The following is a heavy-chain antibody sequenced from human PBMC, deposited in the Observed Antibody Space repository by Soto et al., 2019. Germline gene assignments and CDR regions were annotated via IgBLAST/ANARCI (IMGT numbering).Heavy chain of an antibody. Sequence: PGGSLRLSCAASGFTFSSYWMHWVRQAPGKGLVWVSRINSDGSSTSYADSVKGRFTIPRDNAKNTLYLQMNSLRAEDTAVYYCARDIGQLVENDAFDIWGQGTMVTVSS. D-gene: IGHD6-13*01. CDR2: INSDGSST. V-gene: IGHV3-74*01. CDR1: GFTFSSYW. J-gene: IGHJ3*02. CDR3: ARDIGQLVENDAFDI.